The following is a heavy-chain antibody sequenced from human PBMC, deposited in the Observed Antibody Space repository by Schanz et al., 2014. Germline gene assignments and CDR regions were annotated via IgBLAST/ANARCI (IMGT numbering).Heavy chain of an antibody. D-gene: IGHD1-26*01. V-gene: IGHV3-33*01. Sequence: QVQLVESGGGVVQPGRSLRLSCAASGFTFSSYGMHWVRQAPGKGLEWVAVIWYDGSNKYYADSVKGRFTISRDNSKNTLFLQMNSLRAEDTAVYYCARDHTTESYYSAGPPIDSWGQGTLRTVSS. CDR1: GFTFSSYG. CDR2: IWYDGSNK. CDR3: ARDHTTESYYSAGPPIDS. J-gene: IGHJ4*02.